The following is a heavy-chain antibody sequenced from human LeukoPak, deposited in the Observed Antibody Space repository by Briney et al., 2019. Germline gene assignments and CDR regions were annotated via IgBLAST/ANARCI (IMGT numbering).Heavy chain of an antibody. Sequence: SETLSLTCTVSGASISSSSYHWGWIRQPPGKGLEWIGSTYYSGSTYYSPSLKSRVTISVDTSKNQFSLKLSSVTAADTAVYYCASFVVVTAKGYYYGMDFWGQGTTVTVSS. V-gene: IGHV4-39*07. J-gene: IGHJ6*02. CDR2: TYYSGST. CDR1: GASISSSSYH. D-gene: IGHD2-21*02. CDR3: ASFVVVTAKGYYYGMDF.